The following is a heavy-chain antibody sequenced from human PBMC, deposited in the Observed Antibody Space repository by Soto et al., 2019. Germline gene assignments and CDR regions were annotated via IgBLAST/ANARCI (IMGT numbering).Heavy chain of an antibody. D-gene: IGHD3-22*01. CDR3: ARHRRYYDSSGYYWAFYGMDV. CDR1: GGSISSSSYY. Sequence: SETLSLTCTVSGGSISSSSYYWGWIRQPPGKGLEWIGSIYYSGSTYYNPSLKSRVTISVDTSKNQFSLKLSSVTAADTAVYYCARHRRYYDSSGYYWAFYGMDVWAKGPRSPSP. V-gene: IGHV4-39*01. CDR2: IYYSGST. J-gene: IGHJ6*02.